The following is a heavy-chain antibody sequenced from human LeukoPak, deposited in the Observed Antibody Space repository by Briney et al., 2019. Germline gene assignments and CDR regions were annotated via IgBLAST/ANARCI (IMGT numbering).Heavy chain of an antibody. CDR3: ARGDDFWSGYYFDY. CDR1: GGSIIGYY. D-gene: IGHD3-3*01. CDR2: VYDDEST. V-gene: IGHV4-59*01. J-gene: IGHJ4*02. Sequence: PSETLSLTCTVSGGSIIGYYWSWIRHSPGKGLERIGYVYDDESTTYNPSLKSRVTISLDTSKNQFSLKLRSVTAADTAVYYCARGDDFWSGYYFDYWGQGTLVTVSS.